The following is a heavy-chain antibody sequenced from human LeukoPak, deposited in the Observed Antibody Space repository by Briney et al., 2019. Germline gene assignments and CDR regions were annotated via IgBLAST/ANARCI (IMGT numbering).Heavy chain of an antibody. CDR1: GGSISSYH. CDR2: MYDSGST. Sequence: SETLSLTCTVSGGSISSYHWSWVRQSPEKGLEWIGYMYDSGSTKYNPSLKSRLTISVDTSKNQFSLNLRSVTAADTAVYYCARAASSGWYNDYWGQGTLVIVSS. V-gene: IGHV4-59*01. CDR3: ARAASSGWYNDY. J-gene: IGHJ4*02. D-gene: IGHD6-19*01.